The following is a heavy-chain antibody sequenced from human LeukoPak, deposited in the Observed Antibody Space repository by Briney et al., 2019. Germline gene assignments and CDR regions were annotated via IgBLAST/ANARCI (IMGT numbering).Heavy chain of an antibody. V-gene: IGHV4-31*03. D-gene: IGHD2-2*01. Sequence: PSQTLSLTCTVSGGSISSGGYYWSWIRQHPGKGLEWIGYIYYSGSTYYNPPLKSRVTISVDTSKNQFSLKLSSVTAADTAVYYCARTSIVVVPAAITGFDYWGQGTLVTVSS. J-gene: IGHJ4*02. CDR3: ARTSIVVVPAAITGFDY. CDR2: IYYSGST. CDR1: GGSISSGGYY.